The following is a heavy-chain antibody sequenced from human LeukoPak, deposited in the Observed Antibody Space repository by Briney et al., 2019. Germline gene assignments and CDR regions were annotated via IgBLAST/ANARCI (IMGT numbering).Heavy chain of an antibody. Sequence: WETLSLTCTVSGGSISSTRYYWGWIRQPPGKGLEWIGSIYYSGSTYYNPSLKSRVTISVDTSKNQFSLKLSSVTAADTAVYYCARPPPDPWGQGTLVTVSS. V-gene: IGHV4-39*01. CDR1: GGSISSTRYY. CDR2: IYYSGST. J-gene: IGHJ5*02. CDR3: ARPPPDP.